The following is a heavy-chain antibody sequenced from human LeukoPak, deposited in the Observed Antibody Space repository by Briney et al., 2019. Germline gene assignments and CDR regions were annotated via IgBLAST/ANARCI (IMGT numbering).Heavy chain of an antibody. CDR3: ARGYRYNPARFDY. CDR1: GGSFSGYY. J-gene: IGHJ4*02. CDR2: INHSGST. D-gene: IGHD6-6*01. Sequence: SETLSLTCAVYGGSFSGYYWSWIRQPPGKGLEWIGEINHSGSTNYNPSLKSRATISVDTSKNQFSLKLSSVTAADTAVYYCARGYRYNPARFDYWGQGTLVTVSS. V-gene: IGHV4-34*01.